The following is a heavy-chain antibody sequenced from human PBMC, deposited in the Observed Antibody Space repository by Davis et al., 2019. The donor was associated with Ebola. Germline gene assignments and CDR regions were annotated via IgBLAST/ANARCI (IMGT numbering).Heavy chain of an antibody. V-gene: IGHV1-18*04. J-gene: IGHJ6*03. D-gene: IGHD3-3*01. CDR3: AREGGYYDFWSGYPYYYYMDV. CDR2: ISAYNGNT. CDR1: GYTFTSYG. Sequence: ASVKVSCKASGYTFTSYGISWVRQAPGQGLEWMGWISAYNGNTNYAQKLQGRVTMTTDTSTSTAYMELRSLRSDDTAVYYCAREGGYYDFWSGYPYYYYMDVWGKGTTVTVSS.